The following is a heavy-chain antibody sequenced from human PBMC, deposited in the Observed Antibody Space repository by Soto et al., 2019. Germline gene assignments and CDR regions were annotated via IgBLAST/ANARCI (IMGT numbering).Heavy chain of an antibody. J-gene: IGHJ4*02. V-gene: IGHV3-23*01. CDR1: GFTFSSYV. Sequence: HPGGSLRLSCAASGFTFSSYVMTWVRQAPGKGLEWVSVISNRDDRTYYADSVKGRFTISRDNSKNTLYLQMNSLRVEDTAIYYCAKGFVSGGSNPAPFDYWGQGTLVTVSS. CDR2: ISNRDDRT. CDR3: AKGFVSGGSNPAPFDY. D-gene: IGHD3-10*01.